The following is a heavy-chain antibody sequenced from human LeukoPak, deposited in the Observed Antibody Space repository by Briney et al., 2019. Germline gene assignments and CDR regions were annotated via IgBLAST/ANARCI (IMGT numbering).Heavy chain of an antibody. CDR1: GYIFTSYW. D-gene: IGHD1-26*01. V-gene: IGHV3-53*01. J-gene: IGHJ6*02. Sequence: GESLKISCKGSGYIFTSYWIGWVRQAPGKGLEWVSVIYSGGSTYYADSVKGRFTISRDNSKNTLYLQMNSLRAEDTAVYYCARGNSGSHYVEYYYGMDVWGQGTTVTVSS. CDR3: ARGNSGSHYVEYYYGMDV. CDR2: IYSGGST.